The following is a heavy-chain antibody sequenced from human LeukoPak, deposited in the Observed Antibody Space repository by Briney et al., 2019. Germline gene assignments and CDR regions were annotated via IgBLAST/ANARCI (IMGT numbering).Heavy chain of an antibody. V-gene: IGHV4-30-4*01. Sequence: SETLSLTCTVSGGSISSAYYYWSWVRQPPGKGLEWIGYISYSGSTYYTPSLKSRVSISVDTSKNQFSLRLTSVTAADSAVYYCARGSSVLEPANWFDPWGQGTLVTVPS. CDR3: ARGSSVLEPANWFDP. D-gene: IGHD2-2*01. J-gene: IGHJ5*02. CDR1: GGSISSAYYY. CDR2: ISYSGST.